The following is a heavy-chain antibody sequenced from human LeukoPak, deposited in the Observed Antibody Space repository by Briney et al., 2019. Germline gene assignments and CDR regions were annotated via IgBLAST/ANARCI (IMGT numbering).Heavy chain of an antibody. CDR2: ISGSGGST. D-gene: IGHD5-18*01. J-gene: IGHJ4*02. V-gene: IGHV3-23*01. CDR3: AKDQVYSYGYMDY. CDR1: GFTFSIYA. Sequence: PGGSLRLSCAASGFTFSIYAMSSVRQAPGKGLEWVSAISGSGGSTYYADSVKGRFTISRDNSKNTLYLQMNSLRAEDTAVYYCAKDQVYSYGYMDYWGQGNLVTVSS.